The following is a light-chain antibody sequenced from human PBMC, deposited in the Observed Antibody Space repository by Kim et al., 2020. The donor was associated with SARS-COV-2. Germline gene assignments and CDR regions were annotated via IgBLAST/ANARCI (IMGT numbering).Light chain of an antibody. Sequence: QAVTVSCTGNSSDVGRYDFVSCYQHHPGNAPKVIIYEVTKRSSGFPDRFAGYKSGNTASLTVSGLQAEDEADYYCSSHASPNNAFVFGTGTKVTVL. J-gene: IGLJ1*01. CDR2: EVT. V-gene: IGLV2-8*01. CDR1: SSDVGRYDF. CDR3: SSHASPNNAFV.